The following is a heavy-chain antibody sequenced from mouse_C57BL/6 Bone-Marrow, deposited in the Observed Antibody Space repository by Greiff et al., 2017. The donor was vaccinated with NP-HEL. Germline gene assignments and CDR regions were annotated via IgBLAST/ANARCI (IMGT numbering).Heavy chain of an antibody. CDR3: AIKGFYDGYYGYAMDY. CDR2: INPNYGTT. Sequence: VQLQQSGPELVKPGASVKISCKASGYSFTDYNMNWVKQSNGKSLEWIGVINPNYGTTSYNQKFKGKATLTVDQSSSTAYMQLNSLTSEDSSVYYCAIKGFYDGYYGYAMDYWGQGTSVTVSS. CDR1: GYSFTDYN. J-gene: IGHJ4*01. D-gene: IGHD2-3*01. V-gene: IGHV1-39*01.